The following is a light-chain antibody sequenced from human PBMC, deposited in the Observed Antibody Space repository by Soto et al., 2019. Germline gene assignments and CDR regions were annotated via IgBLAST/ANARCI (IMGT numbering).Light chain of an antibody. J-gene: IGKJ1*01. CDR3: QQYGSSPWT. Sequence: EIVLTQSPGTLSLSPGERATLSCRASQSVSSSYLGWYQQKPGQAPRLLIYGASSRATGIPGRFSGSGSGTDFNLTISRLEPEDFAVYYCQQYGSSPWTFGQGTKVEIK. V-gene: IGKV3-20*01. CDR1: QSVSSSY. CDR2: GAS.